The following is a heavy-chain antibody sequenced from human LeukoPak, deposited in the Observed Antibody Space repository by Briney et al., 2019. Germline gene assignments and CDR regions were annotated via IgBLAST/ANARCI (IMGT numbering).Heavy chain of an antibody. CDR2: INSDGSST. CDR3: AREQANSYYDFWSGQNSLLDY. CDR1: GFTFSSYW. Sequence: GGSLRLSCAASGFTFSSYWMHWVRQAPGKGLVWVSRINSDGSSTSYADSVKGRFTISRDNAKNTLYLQMNSLRAEDTAVYYCAREQANSYYDFWSGQNSLLDYWGQGTLVTVSS. D-gene: IGHD3-3*01. V-gene: IGHV3-74*01. J-gene: IGHJ4*02.